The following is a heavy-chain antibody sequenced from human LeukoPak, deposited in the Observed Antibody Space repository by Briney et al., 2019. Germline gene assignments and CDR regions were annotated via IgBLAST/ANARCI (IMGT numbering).Heavy chain of an antibody. J-gene: IGHJ4*02. Sequence: PGGSLRLSCAASGFTFSSYGMHWVRQAPGKGLEGVAFIRYDGSNKYYADSVKGRFTISRDNSKNTLYLQMNSLRAEDTAVYYCAKVRVVFNWNYAYYFDDWGQGTLVTVSS. CDR3: AKVRVVFNWNYAYYFDD. D-gene: IGHD1-7*01. CDR2: IRYDGSNK. CDR1: GFTFSSYG. V-gene: IGHV3-30*02.